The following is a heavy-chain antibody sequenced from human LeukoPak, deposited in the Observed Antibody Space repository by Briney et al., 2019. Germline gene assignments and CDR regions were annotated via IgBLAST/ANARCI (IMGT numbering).Heavy chain of an antibody. CDR3: ARAWSHYYYYGMDV. V-gene: IGHV4-34*01. Sequence: LETLSLTCAVYGGSFSGYYWSWIRQPPGKGLEWIGEINHSGSTNYNPSLKSRVTISVDTSKNQFSLKLSSVTAADTAVYYCARAWSHYYYYGMDVWGQGTTVTVSS. J-gene: IGHJ6*02. CDR2: INHSGST. D-gene: IGHD1-1*01. CDR1: GGSFSGYY.